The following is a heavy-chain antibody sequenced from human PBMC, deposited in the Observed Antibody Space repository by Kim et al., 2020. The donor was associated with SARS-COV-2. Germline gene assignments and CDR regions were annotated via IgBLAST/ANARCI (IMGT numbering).Heavy chain of an antibody. CDR1: GYTFTSYA. D-gene: IGHD5-18*01. V-gene: IGHV7-4-1*02. CDR2: INTNTGNP. J-gene: IGHJ5*02. Sequence: ASVQVSCKASGYTFTSYAMNWVRQAPGQGLEWMGWINTNTGNPTYAQGFTGRFVFSLDTSVSTAYLQISSLKAEDTAVYYCARCRYSYGPNWFDPWGQGTLVTVSS. CDR3: ARCRYSYGPNWFDP.